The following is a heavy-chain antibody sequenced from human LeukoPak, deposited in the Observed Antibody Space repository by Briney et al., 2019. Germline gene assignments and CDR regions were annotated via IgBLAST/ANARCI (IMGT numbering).Heavy chain of an antibody. J-gene: IGHJ6*02. Sequence: GGSLRLSCAASGFTFSNYGMIWVRQTPGKGLEWVSAISGSGASTYYADSVKGRFTISRDNSKNTLYLQMNSLRAEDTAVYYCARATTSGWPRYYYYGMDVWGQGTTVTVSS. CDR1: GFTFSNYG. V-gene: IGHV3-23*01. D-gene: IGHD6-19*01. CDR2: ISGSGAST. CDR3: ARATTSGWPRYYYYGMDV.